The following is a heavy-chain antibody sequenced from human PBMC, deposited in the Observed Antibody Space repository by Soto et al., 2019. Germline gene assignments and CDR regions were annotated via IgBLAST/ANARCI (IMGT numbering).Heavy chain of an antibody. CDR3: ARPLNYYDSSGAFDI. J-gene: IGHJ3*02. D-gene: IGHD3-22*01. CDR1: GDSFTIYY. CDR2: IDPSDSDT. V-gene: IGHV5-51*01. Sequence: PGESLKISCKASGDSFTIYYIHWVRQVPGKGLEWMGRIDPSDSDTRYSPSFQGQVTISADKSISTAYLQWSSLKASDTAMYYCARPLNYYDSSGAFDIWGQGTMVTVSS.